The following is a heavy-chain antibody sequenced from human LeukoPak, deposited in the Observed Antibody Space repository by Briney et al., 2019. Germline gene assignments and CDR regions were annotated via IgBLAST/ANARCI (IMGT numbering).Heavy chain of an antibody. CDR2: IYSGGST. CDR3: ARGAPYSSSWYVGYFDY. Sequence: PGGSLRLSCAASGFTVSSNYMSWVRQAPGKGLEWVSVIYSGGSTYYADSVKGRFTISRDNSKNTLYLQMNSLRAEDTAVYYCARGAPYSSSWYVGYFDYWGQGTLVTVSS. J-gene: IGHJ4*02. V-gene: IGHV3-53*01. D-gene: IGHD6-13*01. CDR1: GFTVSSNY.